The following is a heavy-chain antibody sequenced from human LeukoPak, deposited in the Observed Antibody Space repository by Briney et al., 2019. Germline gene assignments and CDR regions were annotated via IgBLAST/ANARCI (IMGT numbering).Heavy chain of an antibody. D-gene: IGHD1-26*01. J-gene: IGHJ4*02. CDR1: GFTFSDYY. V-gene: IGHV3-11*03. CDR3: ARSGSHDY. CDR2: ISSSSSYT. Sequence: GGSLRLSCAASGFTFSDYYMSWIRQAPGEGLEWVLYISSSSSYTNYAASVKGRFTISRDNAKNSLYLQMNSLRADGTAVYYCARSGSHDYWGQGTLVTVSS.